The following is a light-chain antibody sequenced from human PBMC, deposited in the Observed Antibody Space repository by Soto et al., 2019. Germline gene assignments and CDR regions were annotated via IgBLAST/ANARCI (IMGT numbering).Light chain of an antibody. J-gene: IGKJ1*01. CDR3: QQYNSYSWT. V-gene: IGKV1-5*01. Sequence: DIQMTQSPSTLSASVGDRVTITCRASQSISSWLAWYQQKPGKAPKLLIYDAASLESGVPSTFSGSGSGTEFPLTISSLQPDDFATYYCQQYNSYSWTFGQWTKVEIK. CDR2: DAA. CDR1: QSISSW.